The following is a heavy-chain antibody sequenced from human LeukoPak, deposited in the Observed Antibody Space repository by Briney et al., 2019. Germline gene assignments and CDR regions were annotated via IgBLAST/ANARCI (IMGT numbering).Heavy chain of an antibody. CDR3: ARHLFGSGYYPDY. CDR1: GGSISCSAYY. J-gene: IGHJ4*02. V-gene: IGHV4-39*01. D-gene: IGHD3-22*01. Sequence: SETLSLTCSVSGGSISCSAYYWGWLRQPPGKGLEWIGNIYYSGSTYYNPSLKTRVTISVDTSKNHFSLRLTSVTAADTAVYYCARHLFGSGYYPDYWGQGTLVTVSS. CDR2: IYYSGST.